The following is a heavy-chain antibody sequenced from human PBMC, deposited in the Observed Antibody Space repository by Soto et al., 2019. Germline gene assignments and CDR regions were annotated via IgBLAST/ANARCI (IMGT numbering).Heavy chain of an antibody. D-gene: IGHD2-2*01. CDR3: SRSQGSSTSLEIYYYYYYGIDV. CDR2: IIPFSDTT. J-gene: IGHJ6*02. Sequence: QVQLVQSGAEVKKPGSSVKVSCKASGGTFSSYAISWVRQAPGQGLEWMGGIIPFSDTTNYAQKFQGRFTITADESTSTAYMERSSLRSEDTAVYYCSRSQGSSTSLEIYYYYYYGIDVWGQGTTVTVSS. V-gene: IGHV1-69*01. CDR1: GGTFSSYA.